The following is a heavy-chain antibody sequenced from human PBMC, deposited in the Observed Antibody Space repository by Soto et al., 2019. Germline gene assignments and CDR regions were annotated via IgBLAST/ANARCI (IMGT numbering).Heavy chain of an antibody. V-gene: IGHV5-51*01. CDR1: DYSCISYC. J-gene: IGHJ6*01. D-gene: IGHD6-6*01. Sequence: PGSSLNGSWEGADYSCISYCVGGVRQEPVKSLEVVVIILPGDSETRYSPSFRGQVTISADKSISAAYLQWSSLEASDNAMTYCEKDPLEYSSSGGQFPYYGMDVWGQGTTVTVS. CDR2: ILPGDSET. CDR3: EKDPLEYSSSGGQFPYYGMDV.